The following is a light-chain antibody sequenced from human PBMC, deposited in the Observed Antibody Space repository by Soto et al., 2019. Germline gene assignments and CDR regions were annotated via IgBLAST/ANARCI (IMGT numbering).Light chain of an antibody. CDR3: SSYTRSSSVV. CDR2: EVS. J-gene: IGLJ3*02. V-gene: IGLV2-14*01. CDR1: SSDVGGYKF. Sequence: QSALTQPASVSGSPGQSITISCTGTSSDVGGYKFVSWYQQHPGKAPKLIIYEVSNRPSGVSNRFSGSKSGHAASLTISGLQAEDEADYYCSSYTRSSSVVFGGGTKLTVL.